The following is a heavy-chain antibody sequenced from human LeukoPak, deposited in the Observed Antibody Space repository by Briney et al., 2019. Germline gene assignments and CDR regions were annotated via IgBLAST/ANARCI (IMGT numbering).Heavy chain of an antibody. Sequence: SETLSLICTVSGDSISNYYWSWIRQPLGKGLEWIGYIYYSGSTNYNPSLKSRVTISVDTSKTQFSLKLSSVTAADTAVYYCARATTGYSYGFKHWGQGTLVTVSS. J-gene: IGHJ1*01. CDR2: IYYSGST. CDR3: ARATTGYSYGFKH. CDR1: GDSISNYY. V-gene: IGHV4-59*01. D-gene: IGHD5-18*01.